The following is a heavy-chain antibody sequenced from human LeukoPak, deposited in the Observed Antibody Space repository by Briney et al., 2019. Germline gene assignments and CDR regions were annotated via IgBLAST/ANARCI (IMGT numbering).Heavy chain of an antibody. Sequence: PGGSLRLSCAASGFTFSSYSMNWVRQAPGKGLEWVSSISSSSSYIYYADSVKGRFTISRDNAKNSLFLQMNSLRAEDTAVYYCARDLNTAMVPDYWGQGTLVTVSS. CDR3: ARDLNTAMVPDY. J-gene: IGHJ4*02. CDR2: ISSSSSYI. V-gene: IGHV3-21*01. CDR1: GFTFSSYS. D-gene: IGHD5-18*01.